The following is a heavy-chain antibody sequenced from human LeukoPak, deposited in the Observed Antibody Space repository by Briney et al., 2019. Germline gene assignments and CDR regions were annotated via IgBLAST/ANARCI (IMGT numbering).Heavy chain of an antibody. CDR2: ISAYNGNT. CDR1: GYTFTSYG. CDR3: AREGRYCSGGSCYSSWFDP. D-gene: IGHD2-15*01. Sequence: GASVKVSCKASGYTFTSYGISWVRQAPGQGLEWMGWISAYNGNTNYAQKLQGRVTMTTDTSTSTAYMELRSLRSDDTAVYYCAREGRYCSGGSCYSSWFDPWGQGTVVTVSS. J-gene: IGHJ5*02. V-gene: IGHV1-18*01.